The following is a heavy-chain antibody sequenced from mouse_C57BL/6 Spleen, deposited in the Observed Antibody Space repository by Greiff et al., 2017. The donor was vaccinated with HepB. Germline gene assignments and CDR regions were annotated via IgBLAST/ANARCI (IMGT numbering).Heavy chain of an antibody. Sequence: VQLQQPGTELVKPGASVKLSCKASGYTFTSYWMHWVKQRPGQGLEWIGNINPSNGGTNYNEKFKSKATLTVGKSSSTAYMQLSSLTSEDSAVYYCARPHYYGSGYFDYWGQGTTLTVSS. J-gene: IGHJ2*01. CDR2: INPSNGGT. CDR3: ARPHYYGSGYFDY. D-gene: IGHD1-1*01. CDR1: GYTFTSYW. V-gene: IGHV1-53*01.